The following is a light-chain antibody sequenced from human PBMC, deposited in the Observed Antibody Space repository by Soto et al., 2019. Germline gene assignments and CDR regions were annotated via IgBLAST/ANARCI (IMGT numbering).Light chain of an antibody. CDR2: GNT. CDR3: QSYDSSLSGWV. CDR1: SSNIVAIYD. Sequence: QSVLTQPPSVSGAPGQRVTISCTGSSSNIVAIYDVHWYQQLPGTAPKLLIYGNTNRPSGVPDRFSGSKSGTSASLAITGLQAVDEADYYCQSYDSSLSGWVFGGGTKLTVL. V-gene: IGLV1-40*01. J-gene: IGLJ3*02.